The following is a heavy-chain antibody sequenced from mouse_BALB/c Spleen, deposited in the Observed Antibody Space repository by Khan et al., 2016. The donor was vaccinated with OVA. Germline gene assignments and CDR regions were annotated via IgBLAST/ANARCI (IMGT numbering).Heavy chain of an antibody. V-gene: IGHV1S137*01. CDR1: GYTFTDFT. Sequence: QVQLQQSGAELVRPGVSVKISCKGSGYTFTDFTMHWVKQSHAKSLEWIGVVNTYYGDATYNQKFKGKATMTVDKSSTTAYMELARLTSEDSAIYYWAGGEGGDRFAYWGQGTLVTVSA. J-gene: IGHJ3*01. CDR3: AGGEGGDRFAY. CDR2: VNTYYGDA.